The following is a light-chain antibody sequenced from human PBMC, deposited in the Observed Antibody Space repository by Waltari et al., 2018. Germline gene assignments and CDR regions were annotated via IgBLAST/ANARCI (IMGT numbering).Light chain of an antibody. J-gene: IGLJ2*01. CDR2: DVS. CDR1: SSDVGGYNY. V-gene: IGLV2-14*01. Sequence: QSALTQPASVSGSPGQSITISCTGTSSDVGGYNYVSWYQQHPGKAPKLMIDDVSKRPSGVSSRLSGSKSGNTASLTISGLQAENAAYYYCSSYTSSSTSVVFGGGTTLTVL. CDR3: SSYTSSSTSVV.